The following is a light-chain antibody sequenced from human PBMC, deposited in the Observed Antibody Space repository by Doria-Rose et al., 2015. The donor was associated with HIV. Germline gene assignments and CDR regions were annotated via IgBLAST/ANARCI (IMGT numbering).Light chain of an antibody. Sequence: DIRMTQSPSTLSASVGDRVAITCRASRRISSWLAWYQQKPGKAPKLLIYKASILESGVPSRFSGRGSGTEFTLTISSLQPDDFATYYDTYPYTFGQGTRLQI. CDR3: TYPYT. CDR2: KAS. V-gene: IGKV1-5*03. J-gene: IGKJ2*01. CDR1: RRISSW.